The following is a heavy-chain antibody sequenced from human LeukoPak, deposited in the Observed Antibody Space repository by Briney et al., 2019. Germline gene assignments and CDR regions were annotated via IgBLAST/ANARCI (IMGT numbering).Heavy chain of an antibody. CDR1: GGSISSYY. V-gene: IGHV4-4*07. Sequence: PSETLSLTCTVSGGSISSYYWTWIRQPAGKGLEWIWHIYISGSTSYNPSLKSRVTMSVDTSKNQFSLKLSSVTAADTAVYYCAREQLAGTYYFDYWGQGTLVTVSS. CDR3: AREQLAGTYYFDY. J-gene: IGHJ4*02. D-gene: IGHD6-6*01. CDR2: IYISGST.